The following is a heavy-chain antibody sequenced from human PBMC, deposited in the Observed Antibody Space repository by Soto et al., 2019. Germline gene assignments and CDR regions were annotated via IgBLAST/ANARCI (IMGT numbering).Heavy chain of an antibody. CDR2: IYHSGST. D-gene: IGHD3-3*01. Sequence: SETLSLTCAVSGGSIISSNWWSWVRQPPGKGLEWIGEIYHSGSTNYNPSLKIRVTISIDKSKNQFSLNLNSVTAADTAVYYCVRKLRFFDALYYYYNMDVWGQGTTVT. CDR3: VRKLRFFDALYYYYNMDV. J-gene: IGHJ6*02. V-gene: IGHV4-4*02. CDR1: GGSIISSNW.